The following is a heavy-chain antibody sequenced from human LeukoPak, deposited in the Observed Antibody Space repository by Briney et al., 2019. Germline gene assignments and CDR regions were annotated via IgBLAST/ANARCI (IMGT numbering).Heavy chain of an antibody. V-gene: IGHV3-11*04. D-gene: IGHD3-10*01. CDR1: GFTFSDYY. J-gene: IGHJ4*02. CDR2: ISSSGSTI. Sequence: GGSLRLSCAASGFTFSDYYMNWIRQAPGKGLEWVSYISSSGSTIYYADSVKGRFTISRDNAKSSLYLQMNSLRAEDTAVYYCARVEAEYFGSGSYSYYWGQGTLVTVSS. CDR3: ARVEAEYFGSGSYSYY.